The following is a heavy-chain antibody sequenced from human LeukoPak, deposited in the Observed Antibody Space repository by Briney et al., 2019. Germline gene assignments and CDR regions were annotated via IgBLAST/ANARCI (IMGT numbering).Heavy chain of an antibody. V-gene: IGHV5-51*01. CDR1: GYSFTSYW. CDR2: INPGDSDT. D-gene: IGHD6-19*01. CDR3: AGAGHKYFQH. Sequence: GESLKISCKGSGYSFTSYWIAWVRQTPGKGLEWMGLINPGDSDTRYSLSFQGQVTISVDKSISTAYLQWSSLKASDTAMYFCAGAGHKYFQHWGQGTLVTVSS. J-gene: IGHJ1*01.